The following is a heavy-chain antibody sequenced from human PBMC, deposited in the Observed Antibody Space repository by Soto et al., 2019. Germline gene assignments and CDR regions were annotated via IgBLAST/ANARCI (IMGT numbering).Heavy chain of an antibody. Sequence: QVQLVESGGGVVQPGESLKLSCAASGFTFGTYAMDWVRQAPGKGLEWVAVIWFDGTTKYYIDSVKGRFTVSRDNSKNTLFLQTNRLRAEDTAVYYCARGPIRVSAGGRGVVDVWGQGTTGTVSS. CDR2: IWFDGTTK. CDR3: ARGPIRVSAGGRGVVDV. V-gene: IGHV3-33*01. D-gene: IGHD3-10*01. CDR1: GFTFGTYA. J-gene: IGHJ6*02.